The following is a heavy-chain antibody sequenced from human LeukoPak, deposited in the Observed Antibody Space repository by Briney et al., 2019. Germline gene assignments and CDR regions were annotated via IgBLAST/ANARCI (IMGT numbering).Heavy chain of an antibody. V-gene: IGHV3-74*01. CDR1: GFTFSNYW. Sequence: PGGSLRLSCAASGFTFSNYWMYWVRQAPGKGLVWLSRINTDGSSTSYADSVRGRFTISRDNAKDSLYLQMNSLRAEDTAVYYCARDPGSGYEEHFDYWGQGTLVTVSS. CDR2: INTDGSST. J-gene: IGHJ4*02. D-gene: IGHD5-12*01. CDR3: ARDPGSGYEEHFDY.